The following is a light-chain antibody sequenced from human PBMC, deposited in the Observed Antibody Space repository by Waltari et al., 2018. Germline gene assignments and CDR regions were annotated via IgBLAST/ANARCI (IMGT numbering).Light chain of an antibody. CDR2: DDY. CDR3: GTWDSRLSTVL. Sequence: QSVLTQPPSVSAAPGQKVIIPCSGSDSNIGNDHVAWYPHLPPTAPKLLIYDDYKRPSGIPDRFSGSKSGSSATLNITGLQTGDEADYYCGTWDSRLSTVLFGGGTKLTV. CDR1: DSNIGNDH. J-gene: IGLJ2*01. V-gene: IGLV1-51*01.